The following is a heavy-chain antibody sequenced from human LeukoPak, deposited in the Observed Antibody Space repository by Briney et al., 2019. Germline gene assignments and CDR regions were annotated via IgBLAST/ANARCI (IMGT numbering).Heavy chain of an antibody. CDR1: GGSFSGYY. Sequence: PSETLSLTCAVYGGSFSGYYWSWIRQPPGKGLEWIGEINHSGSTNYNPSLKSRVTISVDTSKNQFSLKLSSVTAADTAVYYCASSPGDFWSGYRYYFDYWGQGTLVTVSS. J-gene: IGHJ4*02. D-gene: IGHD3-3*01. V-gene: IGHV4-34*01. CDR2: INHSGST. CDR3: ASSPGDFWSGYRYYFDY.